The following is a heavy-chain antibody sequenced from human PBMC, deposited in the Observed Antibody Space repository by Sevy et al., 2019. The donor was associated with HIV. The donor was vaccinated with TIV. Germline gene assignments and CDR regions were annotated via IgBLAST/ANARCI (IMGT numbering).Heavy chain of an antibody. CDR2: ITLSGSTM. J-gene: IGHJ4*02. D-gene: IGHD6-19*01. CDR1: GFTFSSYE. V-gene: IGHV3-48*03. CDR3: ARDRQGITVAGTAIDY. Sequence: GGSLRLSCAASGFTFSSYEMNWVHQAPGKGLEWISYITLSGSTMYYADSVKGRFTISRDKAKNSLYLQMNSLRAEDTAVYYCARDRQGITVAGTAIDYWGQGTLVTVSS.